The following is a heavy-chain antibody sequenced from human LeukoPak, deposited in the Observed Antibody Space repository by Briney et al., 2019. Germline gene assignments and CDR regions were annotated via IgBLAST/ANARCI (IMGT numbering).Heavy chain of an antibody. J-gene: IGHJ2*01. CDR2: ISGSGGST. CDR1: GFTFSSYA. D-gene: IGHD4/OR15-4a*01. V-gene: IGHV3-23*01. Sequence: GGSLRLSCAASGFTFSSYAMSWVRQAPGKGLEGVSAISGSGGSTYYADSVKGRFTISRDNSKNTLYLQMNSLRAEDTAVYYCAKVSGATGHWYFDLWGRGTLVTVSS. CDR3: AKVSGATGHWYFDL.